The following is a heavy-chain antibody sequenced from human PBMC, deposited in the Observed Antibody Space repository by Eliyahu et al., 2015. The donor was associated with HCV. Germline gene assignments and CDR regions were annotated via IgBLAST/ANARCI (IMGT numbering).Heavy chain of an antibody. CDR1: DDSITNSDYS. CDR2: IYNSGFT. V-gene: IGHV4-39*02. Sequence: QLQLQESGPGLLKPSETLSLTCNVSDDSITNSDYSWGWIRQSPGKGLXWIGTIYNSGFTYYNPSLKSRVTISIDTSKNHFSLRLSSVTAPDTAVYYCARTYDLWSEMGFAYWGKGTLVTVSS. J-gene: IGHJ4*02. CDR3: ARTYDLWSEMGFAY. D-gene: IGHD3-3*01.